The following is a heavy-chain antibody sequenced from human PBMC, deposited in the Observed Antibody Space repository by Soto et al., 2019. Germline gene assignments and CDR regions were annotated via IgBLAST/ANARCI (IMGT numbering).Heavy chain of an antibody. Sequence: SETLSLTCAVYGGSFSGYYWSWIRQPPGKGLEWIGEINHSGSTNYNPSLKSRVTISVDTSQNQFSLKLSSVTAADTAVYYCARELRYGMDVWGQGTTVTVSS. CDR1: GGSFSGYY. D-gene: IGHD1-7*01. CDR2: INHSGST. J-gene: IGHJ6*02. V-gene: IGHV4-34*01. CDR3: ARELRYGMDV.